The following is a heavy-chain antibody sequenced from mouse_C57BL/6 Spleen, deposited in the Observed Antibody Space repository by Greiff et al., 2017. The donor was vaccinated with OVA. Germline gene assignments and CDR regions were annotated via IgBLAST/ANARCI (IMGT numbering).Heavy chain of an antibody. Sequence: QVQLQHSGAELVRPGASVTLSCKASGYTFTDYEMHWVKQTPVHGLEWIGAIDPETGGTAYNQKFKGKAILTADKSSSTAYMELRSLTSEDSAVYYCTRRGDYPMDYWGQGTSVTVSS. J-gene: IGHJ4*01. CDR1: GYTFTDYE. CDR3: TRRGDYPMDY. CDR2: IDPETGGT. V-gene: IGHV1-15*01. D-gene: IGHD2-4*01.